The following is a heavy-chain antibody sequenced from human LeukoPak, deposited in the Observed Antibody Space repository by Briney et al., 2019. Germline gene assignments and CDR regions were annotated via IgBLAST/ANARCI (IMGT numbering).Heavy chain of an antibody. CDR1: SGSINNYY. V-gene: IGHV4-4*07. CDR3: ARVWTVAGVYYYYYMDV. CDR2: ISTSGST. J-gene: IGHJ6*03. D-gene: IGHD6-19*01. Sequence: PSETLSLTCTVSSGSINNYYWNWIRQPAGRGLEWIGRISTSGSTIYNPSLKSRVTMSVDMSKNQFSLKLSSVTAADTAVYYCARVWTVAGVYYYYYMDVWGKGTTVTVSS.